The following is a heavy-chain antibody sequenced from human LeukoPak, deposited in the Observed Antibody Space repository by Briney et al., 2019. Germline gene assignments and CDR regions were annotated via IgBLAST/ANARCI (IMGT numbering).Heavy chain of an antibody. CDR3: AKNRGNYYYFDY. Sequence: GGSLRLSCAASGFTFSSFAMSWVRQAPGKGLEWVSAISGSGDSTYYAGSVKGRFTISRDNSKNTLYLQMNSLRAEDTAVYYCAKNRGNYYYFDYWGQGTLVTVSS. CDR1: GFTFSSFA. J-gene: IGHJ4*02. V-gene: IGHV3-23*01. CDR2: ISGSGDST. D-gene: IGHD4-11*01.